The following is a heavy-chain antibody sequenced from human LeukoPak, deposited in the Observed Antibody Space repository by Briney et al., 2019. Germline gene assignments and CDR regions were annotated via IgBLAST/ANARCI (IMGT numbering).Heavy chain of an antibody. CDR1: GGSISSSSYY. V-gene: IGHV4-39*01. Sequence: PSKTLSLTCTVSGGSISSSSYYWGWIRQPPGKGLEWIGSIYYSGSTYYNPSLKSRVTISVDTSKNQFSLKLSSVTAADTAVYYCARLNSSGHFDYWGQGTLVTVSS. CDR3: ARLNSSGHFDY. J-gene: IGHJ4*02. CDR2: IYYSGST. D-gene: IGHD6-19*01.